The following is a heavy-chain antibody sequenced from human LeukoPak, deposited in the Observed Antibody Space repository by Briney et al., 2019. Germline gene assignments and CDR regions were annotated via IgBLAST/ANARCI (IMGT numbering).Heavy chain of an antibody. J-gene: IGHJ4*02. CDR1: GGSITTHY. V-gene: IGHV4-59*11. Sequence: KPSETLSLTCSVSGGSITTHYWSWIRQPPGKGLEWIGYVHHTDSPNYNPSLKSRVTISLDTSKHQFSLKLSSVTAADTAVYFCARGLPAAIVDYWGQGTLVTVSS. CDR3: ARGLPAAIVDY. CDR2: VHHTDSP. D-gene: IGHD2-2*01.